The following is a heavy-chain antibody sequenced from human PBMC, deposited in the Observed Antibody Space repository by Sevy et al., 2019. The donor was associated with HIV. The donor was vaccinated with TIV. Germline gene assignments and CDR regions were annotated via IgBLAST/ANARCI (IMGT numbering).Heavy chain of an antibody. CDR1: GFTFSSYA. V-gene: IGHV3-23*01. D-gene: IGHD3-22*01. Sequence: GGSLRLSCAASGFTFSSYAMSWVRQAPGKGLKWVSAISGSGGSTYYADSVKGRFTISRDNSKNTLYLQMNSLRAEDTAVYYCAKDRVTMIVVVPRAFDIWGQGTMVTVSS. CDR2: ISGSGGST. J-gene: IGHJ3*02. CDR3: AKDRVTMIVVVPRAFDI.